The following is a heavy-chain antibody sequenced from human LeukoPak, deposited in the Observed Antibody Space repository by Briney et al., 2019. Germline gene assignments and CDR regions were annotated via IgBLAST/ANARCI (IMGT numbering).Heavy chain of an antibody. D-gene: IGHD3-9*01. CDR2: IHASGST. Sequence: SETLSLTCSVSVGSISGYYWSWIRLPPGKGLEWIGYIHASGSTHYNSSLKSRVTILLDTSKNQFSLEVISLTAADTAVYYCARRFFDQDFFDYWGQGTLVNVSS. CDR1: VGSISGYY. V-gene: IGHV4-4*09. CDR3: ARRFFDQDFFDY. J-gene: IGHJ4*02.